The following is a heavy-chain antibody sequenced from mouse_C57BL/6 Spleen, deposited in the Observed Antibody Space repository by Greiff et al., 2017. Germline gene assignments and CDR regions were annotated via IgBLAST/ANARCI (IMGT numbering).Heavy chain of an antibody. Sequence: QQPGQGLEWIGEIDPSDSYTNYNQKFKGKSTLTVDKSSSTAYMQLSSLTSEDSAVYYCARSYGYDVDYWGQGTTLTVSS. CDR3: ARSYGYDVDY. V-gene: IGHV1-69*01. CDR2: IDPSDSYT. D-gene: IGHD2-2*01. J-gene: IGHJ2*01.